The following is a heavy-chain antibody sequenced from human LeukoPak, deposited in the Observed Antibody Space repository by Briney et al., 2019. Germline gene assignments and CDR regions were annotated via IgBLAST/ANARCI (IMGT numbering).Heavy chain of an antibody. Sequence: GASVKVSCKASGYSFGSFGINWVRQAPGQGLEWMGWISAYNGDTNYAQKLQGRVTMTTDTSTNTAYMDLMSLRSDDTAVYYCARDGTDFWSGYYEGNWFDPWGQGTLVTVSS. CDR2: ISAYNGDT. J-gene: IGHJ5*02. CDR3: ARDGTDFWSGYYEGNWFDP. CDR1: GYSFGSFG. V-gene: IGHV1-18*01. D-gene: IGHD3-3*01.